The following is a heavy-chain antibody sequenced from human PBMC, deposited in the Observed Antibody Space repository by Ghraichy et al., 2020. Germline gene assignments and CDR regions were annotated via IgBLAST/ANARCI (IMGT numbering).Heavy chain of an antibody. CDR1: GFTVSSTY. V-gene: IGHV3-66*01. CDR2: IYGGGSS. J-gene: IGHJ6*02. D-gene: IGHD6-25*01. CDR3: ARGITAFEGGFYYYYGMDV. Sequence: GGSLRLSCAASGFTVSSTYMTWVRQAPGKGLEWVSIIYGGGSSYYADSVQGRFTISRDNSKNTLYLQMNNLRAEDTAVFYCARGITAFEGGFYYYYGMDVWGQGTTVTVSS.